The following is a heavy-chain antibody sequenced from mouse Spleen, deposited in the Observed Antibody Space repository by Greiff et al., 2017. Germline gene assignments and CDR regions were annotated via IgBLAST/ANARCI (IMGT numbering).Heavy chain of an antibody. CDR1: GFTFSDFY. J-gene: IGHJ2*01. D-gene: IGHD3-3*01. CDR3: ARDADGTKHPVYYFDY. CDR2: SRNKANDYTT. Sequence: EVHLVGSGGGLVQSGRSLRLSCATSGFTFSDFYMEWVRQAPGKGLEWIAASRNKANDYTTEYSASVKGRFIVSRDTSQSILYLQMNALRAEDTAIYYCARDADGTKHPVYYFDYWGQGTTLTVSS. V-gene: IGHV7-1*01.